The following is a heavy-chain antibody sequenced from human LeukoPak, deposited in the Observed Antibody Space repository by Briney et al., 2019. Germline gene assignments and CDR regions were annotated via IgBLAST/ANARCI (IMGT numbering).Heavy chain of an antibody. J-gene: IGHJ5*02. CDR3: ARGLHYYYDSSGYYNWFDP. D-gene: IGHD3-22*01. CDR1: GFTFDDYA. V-gene: IGHV3-9*03. CDR2: ISWNSGSI. Sequence: PRGSLRLSCAASGFTFDDYAMHWVRQAPGKGLEWVSGISWNSGSIGYADSVEGRFTISRDNAKNSLYLQMKSLRAEDMALYYCARGLHYYYDSSGYYNWFDPWGQGTLVTVSS.